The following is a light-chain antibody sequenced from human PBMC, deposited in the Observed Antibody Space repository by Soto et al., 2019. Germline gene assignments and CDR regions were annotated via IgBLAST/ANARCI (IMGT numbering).Light chain of an antibody. V-gene: IGLV2-8*01. CDR1: SSDVGGYNY. J-gene: IGLJ1*01. CDR2: EVN. CDR3: TSYAGGNNG. Sequence: QSALTQPPSASGSPGQSVTMSCTGTSSDVGGYNYVSWYQQHPGKVPKLMVYEVNKRPSGVPDRISGSKSGNTASLTVSGLQAEDEADYYCTSYAGGNNGFGTGTKVTVL.